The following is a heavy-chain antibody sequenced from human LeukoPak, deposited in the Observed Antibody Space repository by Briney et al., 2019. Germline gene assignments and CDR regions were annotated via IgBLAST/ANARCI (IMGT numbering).Heavy chain of an antibody. CDR2: IRYDGSNK. CDR3: AKVLGPSSSWYRPAEYFQH. Sequence: GGSLRLSCAASGFTFSSYGMHWVRQAPGKGLEWVAFIRYDGSNKYYADSVKGRFTISRDNSKNTLYLQMNSLRAEDTAVYYCAKVLGPSSSWYRPAEYFQHWGQGTLVTVSS. CDR1: GFTFSSYG. V-gene: IGHV3-30*02. D-gene: IGHD6-13*01. J-gene: IGHJ1*01.